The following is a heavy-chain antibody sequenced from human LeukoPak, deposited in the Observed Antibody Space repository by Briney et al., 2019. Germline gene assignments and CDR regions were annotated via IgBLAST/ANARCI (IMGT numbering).Heavy chain of an antibody. J-gene: IGHJ3*02. CDR3: AIVPTRGGAGYNSFVI. CDR2: MNPNSGNT. Sequence: ASVKVSCKASGYTFTGYDINWVRQAPGQGLEWMGWMNPNSGNTGYAQKFQGRITMTTDTSTTTAYKELSGLRSEDTAVYYCAIVPTRGGAGYNSFVIWGQGTMLTVPS. CDR1: GYTFTGYD. V-gene: IGHV1-8*01. D-gene: IGHD1-14*01.